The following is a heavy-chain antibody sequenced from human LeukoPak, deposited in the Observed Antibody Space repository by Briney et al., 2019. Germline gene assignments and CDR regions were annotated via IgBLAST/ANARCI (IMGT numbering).Heavy chain of an antibody. CDR1: GGSFSGYY. CDR3: ARGRQEVSMIVVVMTAVSYYLDV. D-gene: IGHD3-22*01. V-gene: IGHV4-34*01. J-gene: IGHJ6*03. Sequence: SETLSLTCAVYGGSFSGYYWTWIRQAPGKGLEWIVEINPSGRISYNPSLKSRLTISVDASKNQFSLNLRSLTAADTAVYYCARGRQEVSMIVVVMTAVSYYLDVWGKGTTVTVS. CDR2: INPSGRI.